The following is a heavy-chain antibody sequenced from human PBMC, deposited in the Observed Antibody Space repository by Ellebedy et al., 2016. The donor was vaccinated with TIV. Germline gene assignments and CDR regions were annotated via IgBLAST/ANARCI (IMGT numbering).Heavy chain of an antibody. D-gene: IGHD3-10*01. Sequence: GGSLRLSCAASGFSISKFWMHWVRQAPGKGLEWVSRINSDGRDISYVDSVKDRFTISRDNSKNTLYLQMNSLRAEDTAVYYCARDIDYYGSGSYCLDYWGQGTLVTVSS. V-gene: IGHV3-74*01. CDR1: GFSISKFW. J-gene: IGHJ4*02. CDR2: INSDGRDI. CDR3: ARDIDYYGSGSYCLDY.